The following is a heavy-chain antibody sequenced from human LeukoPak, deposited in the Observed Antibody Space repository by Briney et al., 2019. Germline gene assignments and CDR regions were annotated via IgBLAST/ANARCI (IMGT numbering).Heavy chain of an antibody. D-gene: IGHD6-19*01. CDR1: GGSFSGYY. CDR3: ARVDSGWYPYYFDY. J-gene: IGHJ4*02. CDR2: INHSGSA. Sequence: SETLSLTCAVYGGSFSGYYWSWIRQPPGKGLEWIGEINHSGSANYNPSLKSRVTISVDTSKNQFSLKLSSVTAADTAVYYCARVDSGWYPYYFDYWGQGTLVTVSS. V-gene: IGHV4-34*01.